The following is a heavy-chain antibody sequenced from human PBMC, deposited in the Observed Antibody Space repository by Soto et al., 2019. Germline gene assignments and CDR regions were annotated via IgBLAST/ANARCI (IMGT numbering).Heavy chain of an antibody. CDR1: GFTFTTYA. CDR2: ISGSGGSA. J-gene: IGHJ4*02. D-gene: IGHD3-10*01. V-gene: IGHV3-23*01. Sequence: GGSLRLSCAASGFTFTTYAMNWVRQAPGKGLEWVSAISGSGGSAYYADSVKGRFTISRDNSKNTLYLQMNTLRAEDTALYYCAKAPLRYSDYWGQGTLVTVSS. CDR3: AKAPLRYSDY.